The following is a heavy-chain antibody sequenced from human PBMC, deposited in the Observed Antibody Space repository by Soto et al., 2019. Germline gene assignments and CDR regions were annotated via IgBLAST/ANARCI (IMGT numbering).Heavy chain of an antibody. CDR1: GGTFRSYA. J-gene: IGHJ2*01. CDR2: IIPIFGTA. V-gene: IGHV1-69*06. Sequence: QVQLVQSGAEVKKPGSSVKVSCKASGGTFRSYAISWVRQAPGQGLEWMGGIIPIFGTANYAQKFQGRVTITADKSTSTAYIELSSLRSEDTAVYYCARVEAQSSSWYLDCYFDLCGRGTLVTVSS. D-gene: IGHD6-13*01. CDR3: ARVEAQSSSWYLDCYFDL.